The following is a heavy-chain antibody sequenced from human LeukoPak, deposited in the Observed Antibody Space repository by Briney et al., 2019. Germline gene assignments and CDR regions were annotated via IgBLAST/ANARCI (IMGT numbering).Heavy chain of an antibody. D-gene: IGHD1-26*01. CDR2: FDPEDGGA. V-gene: IGHV1-24*01. Sequence: ASVKVSCKVSGYTLIELSMHWVRQAPGKGLEWMGGFDPEDGGAIYAQKFQGRVTMTEDTSTDTVHMEASSLRSEDTAVYYCATLPVFIVGATPYYFDYWGQGTLVTVSS. J-gene: IGHJ4*02. CDR3: ATLPVFIVGATPYYFDY. CDR1: GYTLIELS.